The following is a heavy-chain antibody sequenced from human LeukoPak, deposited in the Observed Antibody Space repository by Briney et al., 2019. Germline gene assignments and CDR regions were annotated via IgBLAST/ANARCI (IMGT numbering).Heavy chain of an antibody. J-gene: IGHJ3*02. CDR2: LSESGNT. CDR1: GGSISSYY. Sequence: SETLSLTCTVSGGSISSYYWSWIRLPPGKGLEWIGYLSESGNTNYSPSLKSRVTIFGDTSKNQFFLKLSSVAAADTPVYYCARARYVNSFYAFDIWGQGTLVTVSS. D-gene: IGHD6-13*01. CDR3: ARARYVNSFYAFDI. V-gene: IGHV4-59*01.